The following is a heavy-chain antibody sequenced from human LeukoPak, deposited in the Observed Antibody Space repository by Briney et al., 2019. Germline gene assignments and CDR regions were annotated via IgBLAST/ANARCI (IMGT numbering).Heavy chain of an antibody. CDR1: GLTFNNYA. Sequence: PGGSLRLSCAVSGLTFNNYAMSWVRQAPGKGLEWVANIKQDGSEKYYVDSVKGRFTISRDNAKNSLYLQMNSLRAEDTAVYYCARDRGIVGQFDPWGQGTLVTVSS. CDR2: IKQDGSEK. D-gene: IGHD1-26*01. V-gene: IGHV3-7*01. CDR3: ARDRGIVGQFDP. J-gene: IGHJ5*02.